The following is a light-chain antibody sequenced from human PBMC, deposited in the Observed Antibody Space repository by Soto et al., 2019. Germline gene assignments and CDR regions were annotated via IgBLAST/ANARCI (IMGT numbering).Light chain of an antibody. CDR3: QQYNSYSEA. CDR1: QSFDTW. Sequence: DIQMTQCPSTLSASVGDIVTITCRASQSFDTWLAWHQQKPGQAPKLLISKASSLESGVPSRFSGSGSGTEFTLTISSLQPDDFATYYCQQYNSYSEAFGQGTKVDIK. CDR2: KAS. V-gene: IGKV1-5*03. J-gene: IGKJ1*01.